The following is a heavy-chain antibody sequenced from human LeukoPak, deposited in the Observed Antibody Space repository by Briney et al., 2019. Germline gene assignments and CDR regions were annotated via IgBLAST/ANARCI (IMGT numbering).Heavy chain of an antibody. Sequence: GGSLRLSCAASGFTFSTYSMHWVRQAPGKGLEWVAIISYDGSKKYYADSVKGRFTISRDNSKNILFLQMNSLRPEDTAVYYCARDLKTAMDYFDYWGQGTLVTVSS. CDR2: ISYDGSKK. CDR1: GFTFSTYS. D-gene: IGHD2-2*01. J-gene: IGHJ4*02. CDR3: ARDLKTAMDYFDY. V-gene: IGHV3-30*04.